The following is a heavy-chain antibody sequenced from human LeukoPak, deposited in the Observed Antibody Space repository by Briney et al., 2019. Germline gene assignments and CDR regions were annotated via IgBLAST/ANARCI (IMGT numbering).Heavy chain of an antibody. J-gene: IGHJ4*02. CDR2: IYYSGSA. Sequence: SETLSLTCTVSGGSISGSSYSWGWIRQPPGKGLEWIGNIYYSGSAYYKPSLKSRVTISVDTSKNQFSLKLSSVTAADTAVYYCARDNGDYDFDYWGQGTLVTVS. D-gene: IGHD4-17*01. CDR3: ARDNGDYDFDY. CDR1: GGSISGSSYS. V-gene: IGHV4-39*07.